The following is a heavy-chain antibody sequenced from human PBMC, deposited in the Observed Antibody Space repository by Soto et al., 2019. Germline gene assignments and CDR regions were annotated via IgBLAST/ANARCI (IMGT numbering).Heavy chain of an antibody. CDR2: IRSKAYGETT. D-gene: IGHD6-13*01. V-gene: IGHV3-49*03. Sequence: PGGSLRLSCTASGFTFGDYAMSWFRQAPGKGLEWVGFIRSKAYGETTEYAASVKGRITISRDDSKSIAYLQMNSLKTEDTAVYYCGRGWYSSSWLGRWFDPWGQGTLVTVSS. J-gene: IGHJ5*02. CDR3: GRGWYSSSWLGRWFDP. CDR1: GFTFGDYA.